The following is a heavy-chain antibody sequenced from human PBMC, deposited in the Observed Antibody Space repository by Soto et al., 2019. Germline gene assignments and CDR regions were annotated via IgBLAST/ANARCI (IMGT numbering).Heavy chain of an antibody. V-gene: IGHV4-31*03. D-gene: IGHD3-3*01. CDR1: GGSISSGGYY. J-gene: IGHJ6*02. CDR2: IYYSGST. CDR3: ASSPYDFWSGSYYYYGMDV. Sequence: TSETLSLTCTVSGGSISSGGYYWSWIRQHPGKGLEWIGYIYYSGSTYYNPSLKSRATISVDTSKNQFSLKLSSVTAADTAVYYCASSPYDFWSGSYYYYGMDVWGQGTTVTVSS.